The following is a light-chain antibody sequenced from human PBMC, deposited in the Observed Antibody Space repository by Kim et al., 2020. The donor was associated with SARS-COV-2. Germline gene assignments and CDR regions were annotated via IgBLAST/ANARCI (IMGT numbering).Light chain of an antibody. CDR3: MSRDSIGTHRV. V-gene: IGLV3-19*01. CDR2: GKN. CDR1: SLRDYY. Sequence: AVGQTVKITCQGDSLRDYYAAWYQQKPEQAPNLVFSGKNSRPSGIPDRFSGSSSGYTASLTITGARADDEADYYCMSRDSIGTHRVFGGGTKLTVL. J-gene: IGLJ3*02.